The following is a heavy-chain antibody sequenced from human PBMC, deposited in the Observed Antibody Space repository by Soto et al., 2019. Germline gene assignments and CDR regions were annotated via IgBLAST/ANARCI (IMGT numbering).Heavy chain of an antibody. D-gene: IGHD3-10*01. CDR3: ATRGSKTIVRGVTDFYYYYGMDV. CDR2: INPSGGTT. Sequence: ASVKVSCKASGYTFTSYYMHWVRQAPGQGLEWMGIINPSGGTTSYAQKFWGRVTMTRDTSTSTVYMELSSRRSEDTAVYYSATRGSKTIVRGVTDFYYYYGMDVWGQGTTVTVSS. V-gene: IGHV1-46*01. J-gene: IGHJ6*02. CDR1: GYTFTSYY.